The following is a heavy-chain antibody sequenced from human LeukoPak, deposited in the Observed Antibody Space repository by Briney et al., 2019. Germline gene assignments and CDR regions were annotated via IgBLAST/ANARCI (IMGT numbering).Heavy chain of an antibody. CDR1: GFTFSSYS. D-gene: IGHD1-26*01. Sequence: GGSLRLSCAASGFTFSSYSMNWVRQAPGKGLEWVSSISSSSSYIYYADSVKGRFTISRDNAKNSLYLQMNSLRAEDTAVYYCARDVVGATLGAPDYWGQGTLVTVSS. CDR2: ISSSSSYI. J-gene: IGHJ4*02. V-gene: IGHV3-21*01. CDR3: ARDVVGATLGAPDY.